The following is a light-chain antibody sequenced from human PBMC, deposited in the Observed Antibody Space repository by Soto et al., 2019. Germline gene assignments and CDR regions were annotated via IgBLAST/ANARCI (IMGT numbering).Light chain of an antibody. Sequence: EIVLTQSPATLSLSPGERATLSCRASQSVSSYFAWYQQKPGQAPRLLIHDASNRATGIPARFSVSGSGTDFTLTISSLEPEDFAVYYCHQRSNWPATFGEGTKVEIK. V-gene: IGKV3-11*01. CDR3: HQRSNWPAT. J-gene: IGKJ1*01. CDR2: DAS. CDR1: QSVSSY.